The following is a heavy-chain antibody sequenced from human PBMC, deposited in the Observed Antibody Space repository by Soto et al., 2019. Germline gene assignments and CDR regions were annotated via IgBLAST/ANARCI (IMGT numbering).Heavy chain of an antibody. CDR3: ARHIYSGSRPRDAFDI. D-gene: IGHD1-26*01. Sequence: GESLKISCKGSGYSFTSYWTGWVRQMPGKGLEWMGIIYPGDSDTRYSPSFQGQVTISADKSISTAYLQWSSLKASDTAMYYCARHIYSGSRPRDAFDIWGQGTMVTVSS. CDR2: IYPGDSDT. V-gene: IGHV5-51*01. J-gene: IGHJ3*02. CDR1: GYSFTSYW.